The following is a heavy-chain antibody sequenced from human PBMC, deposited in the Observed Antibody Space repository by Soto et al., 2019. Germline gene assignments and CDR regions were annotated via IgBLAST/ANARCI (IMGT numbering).Heavy chain of an antibody. D-gene: IGHD3-22*01. Sequence: QLQLQESGPRLLKPSETLSLTCTVSSGSISSSSYYLGWIRQPPRKGLERIGIIYYSGSTYYNPSLKSRVTISVDTSKHPSSLRLSSVTAADTAVYYCARRVDYYDRSGYSFDASHIWCQETMATASS. J-gene: IGHJ3*02. V-gene: IGHV4-39*01. CDR2: IYYSGST. CDR3: ARRVDYYDRSGYSFDASHI. CDR1: SGSISSSSYY.